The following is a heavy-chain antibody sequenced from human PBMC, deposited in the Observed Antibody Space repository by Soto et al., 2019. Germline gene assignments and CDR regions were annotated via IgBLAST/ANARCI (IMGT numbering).Heavy chain of an antibody. J-gene: IGHJ4*02. D-gene: IGHD2-15*01. CDR1: GFTFSNYA. V-gene: IGHV3-23*01. CDR2: VGGSGDST. Sequence: EVQLLDSGGGLVQPGGSLRLSCAASGFTFSNYAMSWVRQAPGKGLEWVSGVGGSGDSTYYADSVKGRFTISRDNSKDTLYRQMTSLRAEDTAVYYCAKSPLGYCSGGSCYPPHYFDYWGQGTLVTVSS. CDR3: AKSPLGYCSGGSCYPPHYFDY.